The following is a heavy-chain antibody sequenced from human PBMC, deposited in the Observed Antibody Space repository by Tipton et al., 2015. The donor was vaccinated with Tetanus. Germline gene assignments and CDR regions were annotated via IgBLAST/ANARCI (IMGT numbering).Heavy chain of an antibody. J-gene: IGHJ6*02. V-gene: IGHV4-34*01. D-gene: IGHD6-19*01. Sequence: TLSLTCAVYGGSFSGHYWSWIRQPPGKGLEWIGEINLSGRTNYNSSLMSRVTISVDTSKNQFSLKLSSVTAADTAVYYCARAEYSSGWFSTDRDYYYGMDVWGQGTTVTVSS. CDR3: ARAEYSSGWFSTDRDYYYGMDV. CDR1: GGSFSGHY. CDR2: INLSGRT.